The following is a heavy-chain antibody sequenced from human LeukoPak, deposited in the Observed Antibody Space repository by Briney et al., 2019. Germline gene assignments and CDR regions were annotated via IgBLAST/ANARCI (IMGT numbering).Heavy chain of an antibody. CDR3: ARDRELLWFGEPTNWFDP. V-gene: IGHV1-2*02. CDR1: GYTFTAYY. Sequence: ASVKVSCKASGYTFTAYYMHWVRQAPGQGLEWMGWINPNSGGTNYAQKFQGRVTMTRDTSISTAYMELSRLRSDDTAVYYCARDRELLWFGEPTNWFDPWGQGTLVTVSS. J-gene: IGHJ5*02. D-gene: IGHD3-10*01. CDR2: INPNSGGT.